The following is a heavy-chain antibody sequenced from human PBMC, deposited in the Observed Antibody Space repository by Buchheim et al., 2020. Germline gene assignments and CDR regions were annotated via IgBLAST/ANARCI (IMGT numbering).Heavy chain of an antibody. V-gene: IGHV3-21*01. J-gene: IGHJ4*02. D-gene: IGHD1-26*01. Sequence: EVQLVESGGGLVKPGGSLRLSCAASGFTFSSYSMKWVRQAPGKGLEWVSFISSSSSYIYYADSVKGRFIILSEKAKNLPHAQMTSLRAEDTAVYYCARGLSGSYGYYFDYWGQGTL. CDR2: ISSSSSYI. CDR3: ARGLSGSYGYYFDY. CDR1: GFTFSSYS.